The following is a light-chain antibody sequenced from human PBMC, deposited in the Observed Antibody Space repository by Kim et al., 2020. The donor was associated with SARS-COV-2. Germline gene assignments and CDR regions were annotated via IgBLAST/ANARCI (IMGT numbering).Light chain of an antibody. CDR3: NSRDSSGNHLV. J-gene: IGLJ1*01. V-gene: IGLV3-19*01. CDR2: GKN. Sequence: SSELPQDPAVSVALGQTVRFTCQGDSLRSYYASWYQQKPGQAPVLVIYGKNNRPSGIPDRFSGSSSGNTASLTITGAQAEDEADYYCNSRDSSGNHLVFGTGTKVTVL. CDR1: SLRSYY.